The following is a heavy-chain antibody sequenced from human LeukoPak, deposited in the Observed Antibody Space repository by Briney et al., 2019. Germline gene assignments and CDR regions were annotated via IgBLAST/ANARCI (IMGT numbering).Heavy chain of an antibody. CDR1: GYTFTSYD. J-gene: IGHJ5*02. D-gene: IGHD6-13*01. CDR3: ARDRPGYSSSWYRNWFDP. CDR2: MNPNSGNT. V-gene: IGHV1-8*01. Sequence: ASVKVSCKASGYTFTSYDINWVRQATGQGLEWMGWMNPNSGNTGYAQKFQGRVTMTTDTSTSTAYMELRSLRSDDTAVYYCARDRPGYSSSWYRNWFDPWGQGTLVTVSS.